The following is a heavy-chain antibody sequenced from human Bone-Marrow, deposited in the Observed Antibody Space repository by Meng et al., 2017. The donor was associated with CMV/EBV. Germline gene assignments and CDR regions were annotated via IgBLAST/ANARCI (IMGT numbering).Heavy chain of an antibody. Sequence: SLKISCAASGFTFDDYAMHWVRQAPGKGLEWVSGISWNSGSIGYADSVKGRFTISRDNAKNSLYLQMNSLRAEDTAVYYCAKVFPPDLVVVPAAMSRGFDYWGQGTLVTVSS. D-gene: IGHD2-2*01. CDR2: ISWNSGSI. V-gene: IGHV3-9*01. CDR3: AKVFPPDLVVVPAAMSRGFDY. J-gene: IGHJ4*02. CDR1: GFTFDDYA.